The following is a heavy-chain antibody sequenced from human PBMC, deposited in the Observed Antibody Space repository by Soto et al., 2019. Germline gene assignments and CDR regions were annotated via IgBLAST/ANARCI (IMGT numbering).Heavy chain of an antibody. CDR1: GFSVSNYH. J-gene: IGHJ4*02. Sequence: EVQLVDSGGGLVQPGGSLRLSCAASGFSVSNYHMNWVRQAPGKGPEWVSIITVGDVTYYADSVKGIFTISRDISRNTVYLQMNSLRGDDTAGYYFAGGRDYSKGGDHWGQGTLVIVSS. CDR2: ITVGDVT. CDR3: AGGRDYSKGGDH. V-gene: IGHV3-66*01. D-gene: IGHD4-4*01.